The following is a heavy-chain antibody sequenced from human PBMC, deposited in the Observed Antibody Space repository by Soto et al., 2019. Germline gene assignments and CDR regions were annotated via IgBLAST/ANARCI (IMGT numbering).Heavy chain of an antibody. CDR1: GFTFSSYG. CDR3: ARSAVAGTWVEDYFDY. V-gene: IGHV3-33*01. Sequence: PRLSCAASGFTFSSYGMHWVRQAPGKGLEWVAVIWYDGSNKYYADSVKGRFTISRDNSKNTLYLQMNSLRAEDTAVYYCARSAVAGTWVEDYFDYWGQGTLVTVSS. J-gene: IGHJ4*02. D-gene: IGHD6-19*01. CDR2: IWYDGSNK.